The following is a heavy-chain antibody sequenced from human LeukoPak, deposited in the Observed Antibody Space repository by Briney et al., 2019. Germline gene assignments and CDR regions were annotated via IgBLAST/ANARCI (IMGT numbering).Heavy chain of an antibody. J-gene: IGHJ4*02. D-gene: IGHD2-2*02. CDR2: ISGSGGST. V-gene: IGHV3-23*01. CDR1: GFTFSGYA. Sequence: PGGSLRLSCAASGFTFSGYAMSWVRQAPGKGLEWVSAISGSGGSTYYADSVKGRFTISRDNSKNTLYLQMNSLRAEDTAVYYCAKASCSSTSCYSFDYWGQGILVTVSS. CDR3: AKASCSSTSCYSFDY.